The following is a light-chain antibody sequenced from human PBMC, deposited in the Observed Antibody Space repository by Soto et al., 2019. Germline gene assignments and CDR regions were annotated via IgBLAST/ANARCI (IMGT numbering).Light chain of an antibody. Sequence: EIVLTQSPGTQSLSPGERATLSCRASQSVSSSYLAWYQQKPGQAPRLLIYGASSRATGIPDRFSGSGSGTDFTLTISRLEPEDFAVYYCQQYGSSPGWTFGQGTKVEIK. CDR2: GAS. CDR1: QSVSSSY. J-gene: IGKJ1*01. V-gene: IGKV3-20*01. CDR3: QQYGSSPGWT.